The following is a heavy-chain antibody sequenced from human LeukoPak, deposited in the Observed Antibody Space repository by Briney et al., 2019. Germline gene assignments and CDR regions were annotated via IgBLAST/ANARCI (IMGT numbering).Heavy chain of an antibody. D-gene: IGHD1/OR15-1a*01. CDR1: GGSISTYY. Sequence: KPSETLSLTCTVSGGSISTYYWTWIRQPAGKGLEWLGRIFNLGITKYNPSLKSRVTMSVDTSKNQFSLKLTSVTAADTAVYYCARGVWNSRDPLSYYFDHWGQGTLVAVSS. V-gene: IGHV4-4*07. CDR3: ARGVWNSRDPLSYYFDH. CDR2: IFNLGIT. J-gene: IGHJ4*02.